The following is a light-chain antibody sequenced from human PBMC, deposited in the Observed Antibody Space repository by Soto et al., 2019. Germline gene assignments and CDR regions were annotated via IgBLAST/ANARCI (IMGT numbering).Light chain of an antibody. V-gene: IGKV1-5*01. CDR2: DVS. J-gene: IGKJ1*01. Sequence: DIQMTQSPSTLSASVGDRVTITFRASQSISSWLAWYQQKPGKAPKLLIYDVSGLESGVPSRFSGSGSETEFTLTISSLQPDDFATYYCQQYNTFWTFGQGTKVDIK. CDR1: QSISSW. CDR3: QQYNTFWT.